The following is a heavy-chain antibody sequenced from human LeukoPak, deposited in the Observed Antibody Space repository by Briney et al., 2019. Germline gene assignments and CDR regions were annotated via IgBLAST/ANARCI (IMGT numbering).Heavy chain of an antibody. CDR2: ISSSSYI. D-gene: IGHD2-2*01. CDR1: GFTFSSYS. CDR3: AREGLVVPAAVSYYYYYMDV. V-gene: IGHV3-21*01. Sequence: KPGGSLRLSCAASGFTFSSYSMNWVRQAPGKGLEWVSSISSSSYIYYADSVKGRFTISRDNAKNSLYLQMNSLRAEDTAVYYCAREGLVVPAAVSYYYYYMDVWGKGTTVTVSS. J-gene: IGHJ6*03.